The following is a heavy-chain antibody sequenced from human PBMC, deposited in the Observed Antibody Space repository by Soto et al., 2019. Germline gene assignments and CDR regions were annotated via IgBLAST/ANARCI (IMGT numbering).Heavy chain of an antibody. D-gene: IGHD6-6*01. CDR1: GGSISSGGYS. CDR3: ARGGDQLVRSHWFDP. J-gene: IGHJ5*02. Sequence: SETLSLTCTVSGGSISSGGYSWTWIRQHPGKGLEWIGYIYYSGSTYYNPSLKSRVTISVDTSKNQFSLKLSSVTAADTAVYYCARGGDQLVRSHWFDPWGQGTLVTVSS. CDR2: IYYSGST. V-gene: IGHV4-31*03.